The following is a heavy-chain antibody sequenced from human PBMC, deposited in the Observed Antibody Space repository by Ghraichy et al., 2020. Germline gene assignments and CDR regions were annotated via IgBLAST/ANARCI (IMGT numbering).Heavy chain of an antibody. CDR1: GGSIRSSTYS. Sequence: SETLSLTCTVSGGSIRSSTYSWGWIRQSTEKGLEWIGNIYYGGRTYYNPSLQSRVTMSVDTSKNQFSLTLSSVTAADTAVYYCARLAIEGRKFAFAYGPNFDSWRQGTLVTVSS. J-gene: IGHJ4*02. V-gene: IGHV4-39*01. CDR2: IYYGGRT. D-gene: IGHD3-10*01. CDR3: ARLAIEGRKFAFAYGPNFDS.